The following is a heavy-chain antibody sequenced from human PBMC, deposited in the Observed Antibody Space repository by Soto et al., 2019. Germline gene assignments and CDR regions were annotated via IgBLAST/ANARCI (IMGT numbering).Heavy chain of an antibody. CDR3: ARVSGSLGD. V-gene: IGHV3-48*03. D-gene: IGHD3-16*01. CDR2: ISSISTTI. CDR1: GFTFGSYE. Sequence: EVQLVESGGGLVRPGGSLRLSCAASGFTFGSYEMNWVRQAPGKGLEWISYISSISTTIYYADSVKGRFTISRDNAKNSLYLQMNSRRAEDTAVYYCARVSGSLGDWGQGTLVTVSS. J-gene: IGHJ4*02.